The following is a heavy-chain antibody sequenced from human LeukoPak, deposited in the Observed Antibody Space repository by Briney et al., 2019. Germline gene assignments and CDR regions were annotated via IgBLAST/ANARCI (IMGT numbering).Heavy chain of an antibody. D-gene: IGHD3-22*01. CDR2: ISYDGSNK. CDR1: GFTFSSYA. J-gene: IGHJ4*02. V-gene: IGHV3-30-3*01. CDR3: ARASPPHYDSSGYYDY. Sequence: GGSLRLSCAASGFTFSSYAMHWVRQAPGKGLEWVAVISYDGSNKYYADSVKGRFTISRDNSKNTLYLQMNSLRAEDTAVYYCARASPPHYDSSGYYDYWGQGTLVTVSS.